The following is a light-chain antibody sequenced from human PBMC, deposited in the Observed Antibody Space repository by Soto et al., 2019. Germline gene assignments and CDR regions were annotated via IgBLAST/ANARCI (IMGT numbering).Light chain of an antibody. V-gene: IGKV1-9*01. CDR2: AAS. CDR1: QDVSRY. Sequence: DIQLTQSPSFLSASVGDRVTITCRASQDVSRYLAWYQQKPWKAPNLLIYAASTLRSGVPSRFSGSGSETECPLTTSSLQPEDFATYYCHQLNSYVFAFGPGTKVDIK. CDR3: HQLNSYVFA. J-gene: IGKJ3*01.